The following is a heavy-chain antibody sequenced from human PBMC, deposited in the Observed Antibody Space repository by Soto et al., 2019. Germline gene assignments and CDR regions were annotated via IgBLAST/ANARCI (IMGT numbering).Heavy chain of an antibody. D-gene: IGHD2-15*01. J-gene: IGHJ5*02. CDR3: ARRPCGGGSCYSGDNWFYP. V-gene: IGHV5-51*01. CDR1: GYSFTSYW. Sequence: GESLKISCKGSGYSFTSYWIGWVRQMPGKGLEWMGIIYPGDSDTRYSPSFQGQVTISADKSISTAYLQWSSLKASDTAMYYCARRPCGGGSCYSGDNWFYPWGQGTLVTVSS. CDR2: IYPGDSDT.